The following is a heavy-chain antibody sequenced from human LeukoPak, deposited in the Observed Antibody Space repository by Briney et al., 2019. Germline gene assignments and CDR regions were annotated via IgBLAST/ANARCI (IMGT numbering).Heavy chain of an antibody. CDR1: GYTFTSYD. D-gene: IGHD3-10*01. Sequence: GASVKVSCKASGYTFTSYDINWVRQATGQGLEWMGWMNPNSGNTGYAQKFQGRVTMTRNTSISTAYMELSSLRSEDTAVYYCARVGSSPAGGDYYYYYGMDVWGQGTTVTVSS. J-gene: IGHJ6*02. CDR3: ARVGSSPAGGDYYYYYGMDV. CDR2: MNPNSGNT. V-gene: IGHV1-8*01.